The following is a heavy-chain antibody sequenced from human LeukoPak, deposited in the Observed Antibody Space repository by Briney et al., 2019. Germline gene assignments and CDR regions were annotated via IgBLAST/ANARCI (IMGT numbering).Heavy chain of an antibody. J-gene: IGHJ4*02. CDR3: VSWAGGNSDVASFDH. V-gene: IGHV1-2*02. CDR2: ISRYSGAT. Sequence: ASVKVSCKASGYIFSDYYTHWVRQAPGRGFEWMGWISRYSGATKLAQKFQGRVTLTRDTSISTAYVELSNLASDDTGAYYCVSWAGGNSDVASFDHWGQGALVIVSS. CDR1: GYIFSDYY. D-gene: IGHD2-21*01.